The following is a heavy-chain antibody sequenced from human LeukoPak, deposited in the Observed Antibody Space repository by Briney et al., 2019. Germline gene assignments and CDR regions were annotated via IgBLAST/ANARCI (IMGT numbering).Heavy chain of an antibody. J-gene: IGHJ6*03. Sequence: PSETLGLTCTVSGGSLTDSSFFWGWIRQSPGAGLEWIGKIYLDGRTNYDPSLRNRVTISVDTSKNQFSLRLTSVTAADRAVYYCVRLGGSYFRHGYYFYYMDVWGKGTTGTVSS. CDR1: GGSLTDSSFF. CDR3: VRLGGSYFRHGYYFYYMDV. D-gene: IGHD1-26*01. CDR2: IYLDGRT. V-gene: IGHV4-39*01.